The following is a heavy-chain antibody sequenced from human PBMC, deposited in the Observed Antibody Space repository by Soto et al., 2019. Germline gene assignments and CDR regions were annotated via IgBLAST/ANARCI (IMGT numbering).Heavy chain of an antibody. CDR2: SYYSGST. V-gene: IGHV4-31*03. D-gene: IGHD2-15*01. CDR3: SIGATVAAILFDY. Sequence: QVQLQESGPGLVKPSQTLSLTCTVSGDSISSGGYYWSWIRQHPGKGREWIGYSYYSGSTYYNPYLKSRVIISVDTSKNQFSLKLSSVTDADAAVYYCSIGATVAAILFDYWGQGTLVTVSS. J-gene: IGHJ4*02. CDR1: GDSISSGGYY.